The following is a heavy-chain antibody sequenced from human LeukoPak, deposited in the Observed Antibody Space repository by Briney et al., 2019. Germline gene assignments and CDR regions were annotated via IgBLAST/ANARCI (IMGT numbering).Heavy chain of an antibody. Sequence: GGSLRLSCAASGFAFSSYAMSWVRQAPGKGLEWVSDISTSGGYTYYADSVKGRFTISRDNSKNTLYLQMNSLRADDTAVYYCARKVPLAYFDYWGQGTLVTVSS. V-gene: IGHV3-23*01. CDR1: GFAFSSYA. J-gene: IGHJ4*02. CDR2: ISTSGGYT. CDR3: ARKVPLAYFDY.